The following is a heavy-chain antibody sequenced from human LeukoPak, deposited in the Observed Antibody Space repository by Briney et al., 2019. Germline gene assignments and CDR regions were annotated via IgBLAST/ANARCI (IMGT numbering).Heavy chain of an antibody. CDR1: GFSFSNYG. Sequence: PGGSLRLSCAASGFSFSNYGMNWVRQAPGKGLEWVSGIIGSGAMTYYADSVKGRFTISRDNSKNTVYLQMNSLRAEDTAVYYCAKPGLFGEPPYYFDYWGQGTLVTVSS. CDR2: IIGSGAMT. D-gene: IGHD3-10*01. V-gene: IGHV3-23*01. J-gene: IGHJ4*02. CDR3: AKPGLFGEPPYYFDY.